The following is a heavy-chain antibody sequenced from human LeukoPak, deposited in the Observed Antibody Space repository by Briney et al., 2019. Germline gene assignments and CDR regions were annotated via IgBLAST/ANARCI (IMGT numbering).Heavy chain of an antibody. CDR2: ISGSGGST. D-gene: IGHD3-10*01. Sequence: GGSLRLSCAASGFTFSSYAMSWVRQAPGKGLEWVSAISGSGGSTYYADSVKGRFTISRDNSKNTLYLQMNSLRAEDTAVYYCVYYYGSGSYFSPYFDYWGQGTLVTVSS. V-gene: IGHV3-23*01. J-gene: IGHJ4*02. CDR3: VYYYGSGSYFSPYFDY. CDR1: GFTFSSYA.